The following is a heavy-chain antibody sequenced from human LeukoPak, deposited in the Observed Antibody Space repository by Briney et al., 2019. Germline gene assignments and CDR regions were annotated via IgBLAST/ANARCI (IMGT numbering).Heavy chain of an antibody. Sequence: GGSLRLSCAASGFTFSNFAMSWVRQAPGRGLEWVSTISATGSHIYYAESVKGRFTISRDNSQNIMSLQMDSLSVEDTALYFCAKFNGYGPDPFDIWGQGTMITVSS. V-gene: IGHV3-23*01. D-gene: IGHD5-12*01. CDR3: AKFNGYGPDPFDI. CDR1: GFTFSNFA. CDR2: ISATGSHI. J-gene: IGHJ3*02.